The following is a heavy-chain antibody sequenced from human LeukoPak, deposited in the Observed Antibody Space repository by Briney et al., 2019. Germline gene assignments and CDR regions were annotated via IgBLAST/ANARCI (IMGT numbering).Heavy chain of an antibody. CDR3: ATLRGSSSAVFDC. J-gene: IGHJ4*02. V-gene: IGHV4-59*08. CDR1: SGSISSDY. CDR2: IHYSGAT. D-gene: IGHD2-2*01. Sequence: SETLSLTCTVSSGSISSDYWSWIRQHPGKGLEWIGYIHYSGATNYSPSLNSRVTISIDTSKNQFSLNLRSVTAADTAVYYCATLRGSSSAVFDCWGQGTLVTVSS.